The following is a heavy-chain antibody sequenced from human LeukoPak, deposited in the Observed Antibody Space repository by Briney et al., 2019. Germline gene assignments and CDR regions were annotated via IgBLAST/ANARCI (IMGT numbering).Heavy chain of an antibody. V-gene: IGHV3-74*01. Sequence: GGSLRLSCAASGFTFRSHWMHWVRQAPGKGLVWVSRINSDGSTTSYADSVKGRFTISRDNAKNTLYLQMNSPRAEDTAVYFCARDEGYYFDYWGQGALVTVSS. J-gene: IGHJ4*02. CDR3: ARDEGYYFDY. CDR2: INSDGSTT. CDR1: GFTFRSHW.